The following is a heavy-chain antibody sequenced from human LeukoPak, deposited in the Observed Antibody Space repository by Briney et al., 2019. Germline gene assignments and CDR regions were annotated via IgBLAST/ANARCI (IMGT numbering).Heavy chain of an antibody. CDR1: GFIFSSSA. D-gene: IGHD6-19*01. CDR2: ISYDGSKK. V-gene: IGHV3-30-3*01. Sequence: GRSLRLSCAASGFIFSSSAMHWVRQAPGKGLEWVAVISYDGSKKFYGDSVKGRFTISRDNSNNTLYLQMNSLRAEDTALYNCARDSGSCWFLDYGRQGTLVTVSS. CDR3: ARDSGSCWFLDY. J-gene: IGHJ4*02.